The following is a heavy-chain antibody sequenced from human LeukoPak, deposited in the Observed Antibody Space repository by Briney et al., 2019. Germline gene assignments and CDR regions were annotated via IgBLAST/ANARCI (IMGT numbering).Heavy chain of an antibody. CDR2: ISWNSGSI. Sequence: GGSLRLSCAASGFTFDDYAMHWVRQAPGEGLEWVSGISWNSGSIGYADSVKGRFTISRDNAKNSLYLQMNSLRAEDTALYYCAKALLSGSGSYPFDYWGQGTLVTVSS. J-gene: IGHJ4*02. CDR1: GFTFDDYA. V-gene: IGHV3-9*01. CDR3: AKALLSGSGSYPFDY. D-gene: IGHD3-10*01.